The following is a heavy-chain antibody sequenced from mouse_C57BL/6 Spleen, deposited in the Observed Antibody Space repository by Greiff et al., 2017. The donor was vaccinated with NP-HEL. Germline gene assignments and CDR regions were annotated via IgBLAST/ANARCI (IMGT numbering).Heavy chain of an antibody. Sequence: VQLQQSGAELVRPGSSVKLSCKASGYTFTSYWMDWVKQRPGQGLEWIGNIYPSDSETHYNQKFKDKATLTVDKSSSTAYMQLSSLTSEDSAVYYGARSGGRGWFAYWGQGTLVTVSA. CDR2: IYPSDSET. J-gene: IGHJ3*01. V-gene: IGHV1-61*01. D-gene: IGHD3-1*01. CDR3: ARSGGRGWFAY. CDR1: GYTFTSYW.